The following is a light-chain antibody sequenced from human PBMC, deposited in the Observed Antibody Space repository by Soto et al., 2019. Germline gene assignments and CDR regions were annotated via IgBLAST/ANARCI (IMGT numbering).Light chain of an antibody. CDR2: RNN. Sequence: QSVLTLPPSASGTPGQRVTISCSGSSSNIGSNYVYWYQQLPGTAPELLIYRNNQRPSGVPDRFSGSKSGTSASLAISGLRSEDEADYYCAAWDDSLSGVVFGGGTKLTVL. CDR1: SSNIGSNY. V-gene: IGLV1-47*01. CDR3: AAWDDSLSGVV. J-gene: IGLJ2*01.